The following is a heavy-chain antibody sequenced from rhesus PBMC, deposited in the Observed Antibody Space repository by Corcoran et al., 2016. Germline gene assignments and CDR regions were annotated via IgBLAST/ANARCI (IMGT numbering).Heavy chain of an antibody. CDR2: IGGSSGST. D-gene: IGHD2-2*01. CDR3: ARGYCTSTTCWNFDY. Sequence: QVQLQESGPGLVKPSETLSLTCAVSGYSISSGYGWSWIRQPPGKGLEWIGYIGGSSGSTNYNPSLKSRVTISKDTSKNQFSRKLSSVTAADTAVYYCARGYCTSTTCWNFDYWGQGVLVTVSS. CDR1: GYSISSGYG. J-gene: IGHJ4*01. V-gene: IGHV4-127*01.